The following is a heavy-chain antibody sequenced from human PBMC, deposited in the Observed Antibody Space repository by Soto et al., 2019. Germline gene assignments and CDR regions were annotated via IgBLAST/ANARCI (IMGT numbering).Heavy chain of an antibody. J-gene: IGHJ6*02. Sequence: GASVKVSCKASGYTFTSYDINWVRQATGQGLEWMGWMNPNSGNTGYAQKFQGRVTMTRNTSISTAYMELSSLRSEDTAVYYCARLYDFWSGEPSYGMDVWGQGTTVTVSS. CDR1: GYTFTSYD. CDR2: MNPNSGNT. CDR3: ARLYDFWSGEPSYGMDV. D-gene: IGHD3-3*01. V-gene: IGHV1-8*01.